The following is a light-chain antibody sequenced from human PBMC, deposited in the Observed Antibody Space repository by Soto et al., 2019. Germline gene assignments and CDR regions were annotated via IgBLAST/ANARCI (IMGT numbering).Light chain of an antibody. J-gene: IGKJ1*01. CDR2: GAS. Sequence: PGDRATLSCRASQSVNSNYLAWYQRKPGQAPRLLIYGASNRATDIPYRFSASGSGTDFTLTITRLEAEDFAVYYCQQYDSTPPTFGLGTKVEVK. CDR1: QSVNSNY. V-gene: IGKV3-20*01. CDR3: QQYDSTPPT.